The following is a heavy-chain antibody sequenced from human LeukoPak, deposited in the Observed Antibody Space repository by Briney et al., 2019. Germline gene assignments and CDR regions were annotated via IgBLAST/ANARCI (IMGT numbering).Heavy chain of an antibody. D-gene: IGHD3-9*01. CDR2: IYWNDDN. V-gene: IGHV2-5*01. J-gene: IGHJ4*02. CDR3: AHRPGSDKDY. Sequence: SGPTLVKPTQTLTLTCTFSGFSLSTSEVSVGWIRQPPGKALEWLALIYWNDDNRYNPSLKSRLTITKDTSKNQVILTMTNMDPVDTATYYCAHRPGSDKDYWGQGTLVTVSS. CDR1: GFSLSTSEVS.